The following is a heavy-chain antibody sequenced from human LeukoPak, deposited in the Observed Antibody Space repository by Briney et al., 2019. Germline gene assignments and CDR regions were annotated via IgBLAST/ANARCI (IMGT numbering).Heavy chain of an antibody. D-gene: IGHD3-22*01. V-gene: IGHV1-18*01. CDR2: ISAYNGNT. J-gene: IGHJ6*02. CDR1: GYTFTSYG. Sequence: ASVKVSRKASGYTFTSYGISWVRQAPGQGLEWMGWISAYNGNTNYAQKLQGRVTMTTDTSTSTAYMELRSLRSDDTAVYYCARHYYDSKDYYYGMDVWGQGTTVTVSS. CDR3: ARHYYDSKDYYYGMDV.